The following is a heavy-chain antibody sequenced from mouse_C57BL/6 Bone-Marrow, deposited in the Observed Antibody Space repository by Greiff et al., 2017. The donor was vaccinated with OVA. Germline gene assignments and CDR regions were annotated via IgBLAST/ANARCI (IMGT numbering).Heavy chain of an antibody. CDR1: GYTFTDYY. J-gene: IGHJ1*03. Sequence: EVQLQQSGPELVKPGASVKISCKASGYTFTDYYMNWVKQSHGKSLEWIGDINPNNGGTSYNQKFKGKATLTVDKSSSTAYMELRSLTSEDSAVYYCARMGGDWYFDVWGTGTTVTVSS. V-gene: IGHV1-26*01. D-gene: IGHD4-1*01. CDR3: ARMGGDWYFDV. CDR2: INPNNGGT.